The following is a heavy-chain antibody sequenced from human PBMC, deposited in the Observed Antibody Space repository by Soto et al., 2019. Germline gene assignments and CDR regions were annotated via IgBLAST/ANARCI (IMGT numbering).Heavy chain of an antibody. Sequence: EVQLVESGGGLVQPGGSLRLSCAASGFTFSNYWMSWVRQAPGQGLEWVANIKHDGTEKYYVDSVKGRFTISRDNAKNSLYLQMNTLRAEDTAVYYCARARDVWSTYFDSWGQGTLVTVSS. D-gene: IGHD3-3*01. CDR3: ARARDVWSTYFDS. CDR2: IKHDGTEK. J-gene: IGHJ4*02. CDR1: GFTFSNYW. V-gene: IGHV3-7*03.